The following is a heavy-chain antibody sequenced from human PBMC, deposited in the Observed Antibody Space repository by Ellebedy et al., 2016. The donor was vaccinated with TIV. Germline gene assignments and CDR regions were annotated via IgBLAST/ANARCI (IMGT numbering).Heavy chain of an antibody. V-gene: IGHV3-30*01. CDR2: ISHDGHEK. J-gene: IGHJ2*01. CDR3: ARDAFWSFDL. Sequence: PGGSLRLSCTASGFPFSSYAFYWVRQTPGRGLQWLAVISHDGHEKYNGDSLKGRFTISRDTSRNSLYLQMHSLRIEDTALYYCARDAFWSFDLWGPGTLVSVSP. D-gene: IGHD3-3*01. CDR1: GFPFSSYA.